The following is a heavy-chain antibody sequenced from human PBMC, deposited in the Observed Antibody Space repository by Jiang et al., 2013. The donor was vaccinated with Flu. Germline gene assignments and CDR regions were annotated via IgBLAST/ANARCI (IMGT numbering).Heavy chain of an antibody. CDR2: TYYRSKWYN. V-gene: IGHV6-1*01. Sequence: SNSAAWNWIRQSPSRGLEWLGRTYYRSKWYNDYAVSVKSRITINPDTSKNQFSLQLNSVTPEDTAVYYCARALHYYGSGSYYNWDWYFDLWGRGTLVTVSS. CDR1: SNSAA. CDR3: ARALHYYGSGSYYNWDWYFDL. D-gene: IGHD3-10*01. J-gene: IGHJ2*01.